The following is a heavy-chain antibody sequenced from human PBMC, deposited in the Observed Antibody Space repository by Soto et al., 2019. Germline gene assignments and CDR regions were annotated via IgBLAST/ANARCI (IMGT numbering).Heavy chain of an antibody. CDR3: ARMGGYGDYDYYYYGMDV. J-gene: IGHJ6*02. Sequence: QVTLKESGPVLVKPTETLTLTCTVSGFSLSNARMGVSWIRQPPGKALEWLAHIFSNDEKSYSTSLKSRLTISKDNSKSQVVLTMTNMDPVDTATYYCARMGGYGDYDYYYYGMDVWGQGTTVTVSS. CDR2: IFSNDEK. CDR1: GFSLSNARMG. D-gene: IGHD4-17*01. V-gene: IGHV2-26*01.